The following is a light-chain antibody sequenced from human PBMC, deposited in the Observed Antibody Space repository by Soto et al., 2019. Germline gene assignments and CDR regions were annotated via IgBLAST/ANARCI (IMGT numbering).Light chain of an antibody. Sequence: EIVMTQSPATLSASAGERTTVSCRASQSVSSLLAWYQQKPGQAPRLLIYGASTRATGIPARFSGSGSGTEITVAISSLQSEDFAVYYCQQYNNWTPLTFGGGTKVEIK. V-gene: IGKV3-15*01. CDR1: QSVSSL. CDR3: QQYNNWTPLT. J-gene: IGKJ4*01. CDR2: GAS.